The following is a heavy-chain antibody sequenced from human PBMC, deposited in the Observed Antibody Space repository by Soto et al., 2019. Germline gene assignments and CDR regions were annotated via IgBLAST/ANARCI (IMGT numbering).Heavy chain of an antibody. Sequence: QVHLVQSGAVVENPGASVKVSCKASGYTFTNFGINWVRQAPGQGLEWMGWITPYNGNANYPQKHQDRLTITTATSTNTAYLELRSLRSDDTAVYFCARARMFSGAHHDYWGQGIRVTVSS. D-gene: IGHD1-26*01. CDR1: GYTFTNFG. V-gene: IGHV1-18*04. CDR2: ITPYNGNA. J-gene: IGHJ4*02. CDR3: ARARMFSGAHHDY.